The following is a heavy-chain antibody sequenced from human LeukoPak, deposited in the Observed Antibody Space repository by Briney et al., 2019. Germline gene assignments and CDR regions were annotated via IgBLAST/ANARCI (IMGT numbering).Heavy chain of an antibody. J-gene: IGHJ4*02. CDR1: GGSFSGYY. Sequence: SETLSLTCAVYGGSFSGYYWSWIRQPPGKGLEWIGEINHSGSTNYNPSLKSRVTISVDTSKNQFSLKLSSVTAADTAVYYCARGRGRSSSYYFDYWGQGTLVTVSP. V-gene: IGHV4-34*01. D-gene: IGHD6-6*01. CDR2: INHSGST. CDR3: ARGRGRSSSYYFDY.